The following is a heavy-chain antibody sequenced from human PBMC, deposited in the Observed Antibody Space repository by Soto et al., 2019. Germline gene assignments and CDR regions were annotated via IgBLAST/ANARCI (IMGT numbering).Heavy chain of an antibody. CDR1: GGPIKTGDYY. CDR2: VFYSGAT. CDR3: ARAGFSYGHLLF. Sequence: SETLSLTCNVSGGPIKTGDYYWNWIRQPPGKGLVWIGYVFYSGATNYSPSLKSRAAISMDTSKNQFSLSLTSVTAADTAVYYCARAGFSYGHLLFWGQGIRVTVSS. V-gene: IGHV4-30-4*01. J-gene: IGHJ4*02. D-gene: IGHD3-10*01.